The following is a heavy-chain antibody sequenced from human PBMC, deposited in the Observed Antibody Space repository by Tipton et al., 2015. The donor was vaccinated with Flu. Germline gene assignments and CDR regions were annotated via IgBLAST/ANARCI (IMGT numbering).Heavy chain of an antibody. D-gene: IGHD4-11*01. V-gene: IGHV4-38-2*01. CDR3: ARRDYSNYVSDPKSWFDP. CDR1: GFSSTTAYH. J-gene: IGHJ5*02. Sequence: LRLSCSVSGFSSTTAYHWGWIRQFPGKGLEWIGTVSRPGSTVYNPSLKSRVTISIDTSKNQFSLNMKSVTAADTAVYYCARRDYSNYVSDPKSWFDPWGQGTLVAVSS. CDR2: VSRPGST.